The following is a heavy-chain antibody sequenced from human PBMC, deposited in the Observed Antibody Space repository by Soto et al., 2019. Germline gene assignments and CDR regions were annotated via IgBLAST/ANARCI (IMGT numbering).Heavy chain of an antibody. V-gene: IGHV4-39*01. D-gene: IGHD1-26*01. CDR2: IYYSGST. CDR3: ARLPGATSAFDI. CDR1: GGSISSSSYY. J-gene: IGHJ3*02. Sequence: SSETLSLTCTVSGGSISSSSYYWGWIRQPPGKGLEWIGSIYYSGSTYYNLSLKSRVTISVDTSKNQFSLKLSSVTAADTAVYYCARLPGATSAFDIWGQGTMVTVSS.